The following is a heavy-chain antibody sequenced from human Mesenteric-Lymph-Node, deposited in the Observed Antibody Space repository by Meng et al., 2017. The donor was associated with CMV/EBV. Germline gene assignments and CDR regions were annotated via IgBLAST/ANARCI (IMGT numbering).Heavy chain of an antibody. J-gene: IGHJ6*02. D-gene: IGHD2-21*02. CDR3: ARVQTALVTSYYYDMDV. V-gene: IGHV3-30-3*01. Sequence: GGSLRLSFAASGFTFSTYNMHWVRQAPGKGLEWVASIPYHGNSKHYADSVKGRFTISRDNSKNTLYLQMNSLRAEDTALYYCARVQTALVTSYYYDMDVWGQGTTVTVSS. CDR2: IPYHGNSK. CDR1: GFTFSTYN.